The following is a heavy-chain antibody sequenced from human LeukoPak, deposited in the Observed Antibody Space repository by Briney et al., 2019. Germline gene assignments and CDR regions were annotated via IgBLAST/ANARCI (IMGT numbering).Heavy chain of an antibody. CDR3: ARDSRRGYSYGYDY. V-gene: IGHV1-18*04. D-gene: IGHD5-18*01. J-gene: IGHJ4*02. Sequence: ASVKVSCKASGYIVTVYYMHWVRQAPGQGLEWMGWINTYNVNTNYAQKFQGRVTLTTDASTSTAYMELRSLRSDDTAVYYCARDSRRGYSYGYDYWGQGTLVTVSS. CDR1: GYIVTVYY. CDR2: INTYNVNT.